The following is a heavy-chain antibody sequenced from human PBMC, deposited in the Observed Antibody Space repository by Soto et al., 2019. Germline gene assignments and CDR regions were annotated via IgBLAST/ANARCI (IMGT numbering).Heavy chain of an antibody. CDR3: ARGELLWFGELLR. D-gene: IGHD3-10*01. CDR1: GYTFTSSD. V-gene: IGHV1-8*01. CDR2: MNPNSGNT. J-gene: IGHJ4*02. Sequence: QVQLVQSGAEVKKPGASVKVSCKASGYTFTSSDINWVRQATGQGLEWMGWMNPNSGNTGYAQKFQGRVTMTRHTSISTADMELSSLRSEDTAVYYCARGELLWFGELLRWGQGTLVTVSS.